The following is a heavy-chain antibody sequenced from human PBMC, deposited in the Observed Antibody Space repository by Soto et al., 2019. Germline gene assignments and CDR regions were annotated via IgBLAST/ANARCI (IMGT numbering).Heavy chain of an antibody. Sequence: EVQLVESGGGLVQPGGSLRLSCEASGFTFSSNGMNWVRQAPGKGLEWVSFISIGSSTIDYADSVRGRFTISRDNAKNSLYLQMNSLRDEDTAVYYCARDWGVYDSDITAHIPHPDSWGQGTPVTVSS. CDR2: ISIGSSTI. V-gene: IGHV3-48*02. CDR3: ARDWGVYDSDITAHIPHPDS. CDR1: GFTFSSNG. J-gene: IGHJ4*02. D-gene: IGHD3-22*01.